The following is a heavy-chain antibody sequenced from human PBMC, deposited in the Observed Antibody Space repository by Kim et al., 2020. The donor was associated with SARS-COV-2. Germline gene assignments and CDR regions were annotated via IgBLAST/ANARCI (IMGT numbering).Heavy chain of an antibody. CDR1: GDSINSGGYY. CDR2: ISNSGIT. V-gene: IGHV4-31*03. J-gene: IGHJ5*02. Sequence: SETLSLTCTVSGDSINSGGYYWTWIRQDPEKGLEWLGYISNSGITYYNPSLKSRVTFSLDTSKNQFSLWLTSVTAADTAIYYCARGSSSLLWGMVDPWGQGTMVTVAS. D-gene: IGHD3-16*01. CDR3: ARGSSSLLWGMVDP.